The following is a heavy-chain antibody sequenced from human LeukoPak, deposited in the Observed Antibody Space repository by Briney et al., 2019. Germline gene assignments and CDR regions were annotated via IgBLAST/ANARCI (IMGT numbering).Heavy chain of an antibody. CDR1: GYTFTSYD. CDR3: ARVGGYDSSGYYSDY. Sequence: ASVKVSCKASGYTFTSYDINWVRQATGQGLEWMGWMNPNSGNTGYAQKFRGRVTMTRNASISTAYMELSSLRSEDTAVYYCARVGGYDSSGYYSDYWGQGTLVTVSS. V-gene: IGHV1-8*01. J-gene: IGHJ4*02. CDR2: MNPNSGNT. D-gene: IGHD3-22*01.